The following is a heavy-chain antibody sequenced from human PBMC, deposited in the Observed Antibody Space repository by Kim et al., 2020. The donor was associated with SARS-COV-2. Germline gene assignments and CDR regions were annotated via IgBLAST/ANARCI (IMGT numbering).Heavy chain of an antibody. Sequence: GGSLRLSCAASGFTFSSYGMHWVRQAPGKGLEWVAVISYDGSNKYYADSVKGRFTISRDNSKNTLYLQMNSLRAEDTAVYYCAIAAMVTNTDFDYWGQGTLVTVSS. CDR2: ISYDGSNK. CDR1: GFTFSSYG. CDR3: AIAAMVTNTDFDY. V-gene: IGHV3-30*03. D-gene: IGHD5-18*01. J-gene: IGHJ4*02.